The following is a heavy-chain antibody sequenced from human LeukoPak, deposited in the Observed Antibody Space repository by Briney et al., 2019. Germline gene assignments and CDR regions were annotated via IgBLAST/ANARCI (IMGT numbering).Heavy chain of an antibody. CDR1: GYTFTGYY. CDR3: ARDRGIAVAVPSGY. J-gene: IGHJ4*02. Sequence: RASVKVSCKASGYTFTGYYMHWVRQAPGQGLEWMGWINPNSGGTNYAQKFQGRVTMTRDTSISTAYMELSRLRSDDTAVYYCARDRGIAVAVPSGYWGQGTLVTVSS. V-gene: IGHV1-2*02. CDR2: INPNSGGT. D-gene: IGHD6-19*01.